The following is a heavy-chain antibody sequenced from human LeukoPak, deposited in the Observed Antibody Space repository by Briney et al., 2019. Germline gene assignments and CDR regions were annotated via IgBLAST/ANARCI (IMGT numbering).Heavy chain of an antibody. V-gene: IGHV3-7*04. Sequence: QSGGSLRLSCAASGFTFSSYWMNWVRQVPGKGLEWVAHIKQDGSEKYYVESVKGRFTISRDNAKNSLYLQMNSLRVEDTAVYYCARDQVSYWGQGTLVTVSS. CDR2: IKQDGSEK. CDR1: GFTFSSYW. J-gene: IGHJ4*02. CDR3: ARDQVSY.